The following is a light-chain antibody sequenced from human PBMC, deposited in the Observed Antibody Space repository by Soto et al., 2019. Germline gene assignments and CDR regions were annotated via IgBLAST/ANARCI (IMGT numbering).Light chain of an antibody. Sequence: SALNKPAYVSGSPGQAITISCTGTSSDVGGYNYVSWYQQHPGKAPKLVIYEVSNRPSGVSHRFSGSKSANTASLTISGLQAEDEADYYCSSYTSSSTLVFGTGTKVTVL. CDR3: SSYTSSSTLV. CDR2: EVS. J-gene: IGLJ1*01. V-gene: IGLV2-14*01. CDR1: SSDVGGYNY.